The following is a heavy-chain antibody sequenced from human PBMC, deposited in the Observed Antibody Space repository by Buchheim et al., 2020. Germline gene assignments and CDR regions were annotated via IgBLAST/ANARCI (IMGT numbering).Heavy chain of an antibody. V-gene: IGHV4-39*01. CDR1: GGSISSSGYY. CDR3: ARQATIFGVMTTFDY. D-gene: IGHD3-3*01. CDR2: MYYRGTT. Sequence: QLQLQESGPGLVKPSETLSLTCTVSGGSISSSGYYWGWIRQPPGRGLEWIGSMYYRGTTYHNPSLKSRVTISVDTSQSQFSLKLSSVTAADTAVYYCARQATIFGVMTTFDYWGQGT. J-gene: IGHJ4*02.